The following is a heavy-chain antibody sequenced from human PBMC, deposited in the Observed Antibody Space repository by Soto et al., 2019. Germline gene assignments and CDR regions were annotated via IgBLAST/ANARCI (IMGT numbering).Heavy chain of an antibody. D-gene: IGHD3-3*01. J-gene: IGHJ5*02. CDR1: GYTFTSYY. Sequence: ASVKVSCKASGYTFTSYYMHWVRQAPGQGLEWMGIINPSGGSTSYAQKFQGRVTMTRDTSTSTVYMELSSLRSEDTAVYYCARDSDGRITIFGVVITEPLYNWFDPWGQGTLVTVSS. CDR3: ARDSDGRITIFGVVITEPLYNWFDP. CDR2: INPSGGST. V-gene: IGHV1-46*01.